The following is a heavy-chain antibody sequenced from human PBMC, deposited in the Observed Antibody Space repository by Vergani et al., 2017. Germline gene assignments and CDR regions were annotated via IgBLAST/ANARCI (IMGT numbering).Heavy chain of an antibody. CDR2: IIPIIRLA. J-gene: IGHJ4*02. V-gene: IGHV1-69*02. CDR3: ARVSPGDNSGWEPFDY. D-gene: IGHD6-19*01. CDR1: GDIFNNYT. Sequence: QVHLEQSGTEVKKPGSSVKVSCKVSGDIFNNYTVTWVRQAPGQGLEWMGRIIPIIRLATSAQKFQDRVKITGDTSTNTVYMEMNNLRSEDTAVYHCARVSPGDNSGWEPFDYWGQGTLVTVSS.